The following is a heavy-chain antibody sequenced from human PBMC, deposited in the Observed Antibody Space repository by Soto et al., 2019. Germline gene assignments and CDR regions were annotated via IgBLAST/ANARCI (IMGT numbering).Heavy chain of an antibody. V-gene: IGHV4-4*02. CDR2: IYHSGST. Sequence: SETLSLTCAVSGGSISSSNGWSWVRQPPGKGLEWIGEIYHSGSTNYNPSLKSRVTISVDKSKNQFSLKLSSVTAADTAVYYCASLTLVAVAGTGGDYYYYGMDVWGQGTTVTVSS. D-gene: IGHD6-19*01. J-gene: IGHJ6*02. CDR1: GGSISSSNG. CDR3: ASLTLVAVAGTGGDYYYYGMDV.